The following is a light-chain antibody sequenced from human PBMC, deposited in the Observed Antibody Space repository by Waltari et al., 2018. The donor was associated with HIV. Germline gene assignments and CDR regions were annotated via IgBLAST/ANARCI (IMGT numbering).Light chain of an antibody. V-gene: IGLV1-47*01. CDR3: VGWDASLSAYV. CDR2: KNI. J-gene: IGLJ1*01. Sequence: QSVLTQPPSASGTPGQRVPLSCSGSSSTIVIDNVYWYQQLPGTTPKLHIYKNIQRPSGVPDRFAGSKSGTLAYLAISGLRSEDEADYYCVGWDASLSAYVFGAGTKVTVL. CDR1: SSTIVIDN.